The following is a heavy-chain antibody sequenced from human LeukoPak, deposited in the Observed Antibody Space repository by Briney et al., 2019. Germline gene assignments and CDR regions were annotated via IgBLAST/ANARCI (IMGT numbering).Heavy chain of an antibody. V-gene: IGHV1-8*01. CDR2: MNPNSGYT. J-gene: IGHJ4*02. CDR1: GYTFTSYD. D-gene: IGHD6-13*01. CDR3: ARGGIAAAGYYFDY. Sequence: ASVKVSCKASGYTFTSYDINWARQATGQGLEWMGWMNPNSGYTGYAQKFQGRVTMTRNTSISTAYMDLSSLRSEDTAVYYCARGGIAAAGYYFDYWGQGTLVTVSS.